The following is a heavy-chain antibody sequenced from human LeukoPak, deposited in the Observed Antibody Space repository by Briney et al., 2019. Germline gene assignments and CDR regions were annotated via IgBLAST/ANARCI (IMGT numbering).Heavy chain of an antibody. J-gene: IGHJ4*02. Sequence: GASVKVSCKASGYTFTGYYMHWVRQAPGQGLEWMGWINPNSGGTNYAQKLQGRVTMTTDTSTSTAYMELRSLRSDGTAVYYCAFSDWAYCGGDCYSENYFDYWGQGTLVTVSS. D-gene: IGHD2-21*02. V-gene: IGHV1-2*02. CDR1: GYTFTGYY. CDR2: INPNSGGT. CDR3: AFSDWAYCGGDCYSENYFDY.